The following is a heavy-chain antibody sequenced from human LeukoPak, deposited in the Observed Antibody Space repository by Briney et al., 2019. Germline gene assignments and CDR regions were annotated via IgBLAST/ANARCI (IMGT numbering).Heavy chain of an antibody. CDR2: IYHSGST. CDR1: GYSISSGYY. V-gene: IGHV4-38-2*01. J-gene: IGHJ4*02. D-gene: IGHD3-3*01. CDR3: ARHISDDFWSGNDY. Sequence: SETLSLTCAVSGYSISSGYYWGWIRQPPGKGLEWIGSIYHSGSTYYNPSLKSRVTISVDTSKNQFSLKLSSVTAADTAVYYCARHISDDFWSGNDYWGQGTLVTVSP.